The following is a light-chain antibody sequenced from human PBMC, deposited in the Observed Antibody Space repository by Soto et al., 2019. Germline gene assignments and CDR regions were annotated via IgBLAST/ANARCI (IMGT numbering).Light chain of an antibody. V-gene: IGKV3-20*01. CDR3: QQYASSPWT. J-gene: IGKJ1*01. CDR1: QSVSSSF. CDR2: GAS. Sequence: ESVLTQSPGTLSLSPGERATLSCRASQSVSSSFLAWYQLKPGQAPRLLIYGASSRATGIPDRFSGSGSGTDFTLTISRLEPEDVAVYYCQQYASSPWTFGQGTKVEIK.